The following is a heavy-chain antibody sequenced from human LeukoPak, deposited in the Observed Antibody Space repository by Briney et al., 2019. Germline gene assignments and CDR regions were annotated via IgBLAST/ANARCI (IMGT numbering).Heavy chain of an antibody. CDR2: ISSSGSTI. V-gene: IGHV3-11*04. D-gene: IGHD2-2*01. CDR3: ASEDCSSTSCQIDY. J-gene: IGHJ4*02. Sequence: GGSLRLSCAASGFTFSDYYMSWIRQAPGKGLEWVSYISSSGSTIYYADSVKGRFTISRDNAKNSLYLQMNSLRAEDTAVYYCASEDCSSTSCQIDYWGQGTLVTASS. CDR1: GFTFSDYY.